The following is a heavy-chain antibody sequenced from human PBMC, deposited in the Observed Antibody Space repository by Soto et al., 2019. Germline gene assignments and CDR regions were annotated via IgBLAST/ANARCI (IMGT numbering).Heavy chain of an antibody. J-gene: IGHJ5*02. CDR2: IYHSGTT. CDR1: RGSIGAVGSS. D-gene: IGHD3-3*02. Sequence: PSETLSLTCTVSRGSIGAVGSSWSWIRQPPGGGLEWIGYIYHSGTTLFNPSLKARLTMSLDWSNNQFSLILNSVTAADTAVYYCARAHFYSGSGNFNNLMLDPCGQGPQVTVYS. CDR3: ARAHFYSGSGNFNNLMLDP. V-gene: IGHV4-30-2*01.